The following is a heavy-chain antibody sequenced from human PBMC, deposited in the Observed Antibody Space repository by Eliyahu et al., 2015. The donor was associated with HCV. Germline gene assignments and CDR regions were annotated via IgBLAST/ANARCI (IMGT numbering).Heavy chain of an antibody. D-gene: IGHD7-27*01. V-gene: IGHV3-9*01. CDR1: GFTFDDYA. CDR3: AKDPDGDFDI. CDR2: ISWNSGSI. J-gene: IGHJ3*02. Sequence: EVQLVESGGGLVQPGRSLXRSCAASGFTFDDYAMHWXRQXPGKGLEWVSGISWNSGSIGYADSVKGRFTISRDNAKNSLYLQMNSLRAEDTALYYCAKDPDGDFDIWGQGTMVTVSS.